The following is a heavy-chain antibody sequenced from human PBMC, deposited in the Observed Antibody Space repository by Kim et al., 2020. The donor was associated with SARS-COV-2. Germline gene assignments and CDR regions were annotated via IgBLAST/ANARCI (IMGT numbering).Heavy chain of an antibody. CDR1: GYTFTSYA. D-gene: IGHD3-10*01. Sequence: ASVKVSCKASGYTFTSYAMHWVRQAPGQRLEWMGWINAGNGNTKYSQKFQGRVTITRDTSASTAYMELSSLRSEDTAVYYCAAAPRKLLWFGVPGRDAFDIWGQGTMVTVSS. CDR3: AAAPRKLLWFGVPGRDAFDI. V-gene: IGHV1-3*01. CDR2: INAGNGNT. J-gene: IGHJ3*02.